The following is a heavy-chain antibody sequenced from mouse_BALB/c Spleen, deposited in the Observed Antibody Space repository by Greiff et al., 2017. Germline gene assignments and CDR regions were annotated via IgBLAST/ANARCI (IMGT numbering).Heavy chain of an antibody. Sequence: VQLQQSGAELVKPGASVKLSCTASGFNIKDTYMHWVKQRPEQGLEWIGRIDPANGNTKYDPKFQGKATITADTSSNTAYLQLSSLTSEDTAVYYCARSFYYYGSSYWYFDVWGAGTTVTVSS. D-gene: IGHD1-1*01. CDR2: IDPANGNT. CDR3: ARSFYYYGSSYWYFDV. J-gene: IGHJ1*01. CDR1: GFNIKDTY. V-gene: IGHV14-3*02.